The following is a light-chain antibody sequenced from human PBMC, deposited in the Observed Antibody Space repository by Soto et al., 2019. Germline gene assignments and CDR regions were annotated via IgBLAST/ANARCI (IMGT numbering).Light chain of an antibody. V-gene: IGLV2-14*01. CDR2: EVN. CDR1: SSDVGGYNS. Sequence: QSALTQPASVSGSPGQSITISCTGTSSDVGGYNSVSWYQQHPGKAPKLMIYEVNNRPSGVSNRFSGSKSGNTASLTISGLQAEDEADYYCNSYTSSTTYVFGTGTKSPS. J-gene: IGLJ1*01. CDR3: NSYTSSTTYV.